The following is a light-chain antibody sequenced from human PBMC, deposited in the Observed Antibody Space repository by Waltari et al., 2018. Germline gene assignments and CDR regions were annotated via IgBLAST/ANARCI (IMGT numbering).Light chain of an antibody. Sequence: QSLLTQPPSVSGPPGQTVTISCSGSTSTTGSHSVTWSPHVPGTAPQLLIFSDRQRHSGVPDRFSASKSGATASLVISGLQSEDEGDYYCAAWDDALTGPLFGGGTKLTVL. CDR1: TSTTGSHS. V-gene: IGLV1-44*01. CDR3: AAWDDALTGPL. CDR2: SDR. J-gene: IGLJ3*02.